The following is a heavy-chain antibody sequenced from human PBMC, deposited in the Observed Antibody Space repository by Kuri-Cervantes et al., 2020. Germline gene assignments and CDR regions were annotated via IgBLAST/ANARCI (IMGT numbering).Heavy chain of an antibody. CDR1: GFTLNAYT. CDR3: AKDKSGSYDGARTFDY. Sequence: GESLKISCAASGFTLNAYTMHWVRQAPGKGLEWVSSISSSATYIYYADSVKGRFTISRDNSKNTLYLQMNSLRAEDTAVYYCAKDKSGSYDGARTFDYWGQGTLVTVSS. J-gene: IGHJ4*02. D-gene: IGHD1-26*01. V-gene: IGHV3-21*01. CDR2: ISSSATYI.